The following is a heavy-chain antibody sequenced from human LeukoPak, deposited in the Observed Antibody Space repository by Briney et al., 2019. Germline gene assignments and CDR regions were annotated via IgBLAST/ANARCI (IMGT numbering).Heavy chain of an antibody. Sequence: PGGSLRLSCAASGFTFSSYGMHWVRQAPGKGLEWVAFIRYDGSNKYYADSVKGRFTISRDNSKNTLYLQMNSLRAEDTAVYYCTKGNSGGSCYLDYWGQGTLVTVSS. CDR3: TKGNSGGSCYLDY. D-gene: IGHD2-15*01. J-gene: IGHJ4*02. CDR1: GFTFSSYG. CDR2: IRYDGSNK. V-gene: IGHV3-30*02.